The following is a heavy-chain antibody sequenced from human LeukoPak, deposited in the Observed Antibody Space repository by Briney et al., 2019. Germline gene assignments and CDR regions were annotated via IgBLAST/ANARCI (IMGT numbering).Heavy chain of an antibody. CDR1: GYTFNVYY. V-gene: IGHV1-2*02. J-gene: IGHJ4*02. D-gene: IGHD2-2*01. Sequence: GAAVKVSCKASGYTFNVYYIHWLRQAPGQGLEWMGWVIPSSGGTKYAQNFQDRVTMTRDTSISTAYMELSRLRSDDTAVYYCARGGRNVVVPAAPTGYWGQGTLVTVSS. CDR2: VIPSSGGT. CDR3: ARGGRNVVVPAAPTGY.